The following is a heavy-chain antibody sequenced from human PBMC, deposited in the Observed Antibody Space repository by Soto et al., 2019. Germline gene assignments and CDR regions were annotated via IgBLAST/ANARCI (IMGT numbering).Heavy chain of an antibody. D-gene: IGHD3-10*01. CDR3: AREENSYGPGAVFDY. V-gene: IGHV1-69*08. J-gene: IGHJ4*02. Sequence: QVQLVQSGAEVKKPGSSVKVSCKASGGTFSSYTISWVRQAPGQGLEWMGRIIPILGIANYAQKFQGRVTITADKSTSTAYMELSSLRSEDTAVYYCAREENSYGPGAVFDYRGQGTLVTVSS. CDR2: IIPILGIA. CDR1: GGTFSSYT.